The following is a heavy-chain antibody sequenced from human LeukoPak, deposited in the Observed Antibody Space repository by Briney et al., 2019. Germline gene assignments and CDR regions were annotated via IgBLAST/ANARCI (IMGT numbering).Heavy chain of an antibody. D-gene: IGHD6-13*01. Sequence: SVKVSCKASGGTSNQYGISWVRQVPGQGLEWMGGIIPFLGSIDYAQKFQGRVTFTADESTNTAYMELRGLKSDDTAVYYCARGYSSSYADYWGQGTLVTVSS. J-gene: IGHJ4*02. CDR3: ARGYSSSYADY. V-gene: IGHV1-69*13. CDR2: IIPFLGSI. CDR1: GGTSNQYG.